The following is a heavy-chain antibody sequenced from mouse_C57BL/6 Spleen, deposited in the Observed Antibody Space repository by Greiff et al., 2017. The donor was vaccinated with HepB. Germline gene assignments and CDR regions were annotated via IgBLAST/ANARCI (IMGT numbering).Heavy chain of an antibody. CDR1: GYSITSGYY. CDR3: ARAPYYYGSDY. CDR2: ISYDGSN. J-gene: IGHJ2*01. D-gene: IGHD1-1*01. Sequence: EVHLVESGPGLVKPSQSLSLTCSVTGYSITSGYYWNWIRQFPGNKLEWMGYISYDGSNNYNPSLKNRISITRDTSKNQFFLKLNSVTTEDTATYYCARAPYYYGSDYWGQGTTLTVSS. V-gene: IGHV3-6*01.